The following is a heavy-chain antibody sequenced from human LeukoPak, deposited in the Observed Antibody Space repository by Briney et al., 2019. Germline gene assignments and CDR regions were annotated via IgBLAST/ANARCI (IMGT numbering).Heavy chain of an antibody. V-gene: IGHV1-18*01. J-gene: IGHJ3*02. CDR3: ARGPSREQLPHAFDI. CDR1: GYTFTSFG. Sequence: ASVKVSCKASGYTFTSFGISWVRQAPGQGLEWMGWISANIGDTKYAQKLQGRVTMTTDTSTSTAYMELRSLRSDDTAVYYCARGPSREQLPHAFDIWGQGTMVPVSS. D-gene: IGHD1/OR15-1a*01. CDR2: ISANIGDT.